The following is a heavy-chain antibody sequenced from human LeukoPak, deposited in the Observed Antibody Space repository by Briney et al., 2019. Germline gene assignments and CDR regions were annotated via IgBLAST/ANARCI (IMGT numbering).Heavy chain of an antibody. CDR2: IIPILGIA. Sequence: GASVKVSCKASGGTFSSYAISWVRQAPGQGLEWMGRIIPILGIANYAQKFQGRVTITADKSTSTAYMELSSLRSEDTAVYYCASSYYYGSGSYYAPYGMDVWGQGTTVTVSS. J-gene: IGHJ6*02. V-gene: IGHV1-69*04. CDR1: GGTFSSYA. D-gene: IGHD3-10*01. CDR3: ASSYYYGSGSYYAPYGMDV.